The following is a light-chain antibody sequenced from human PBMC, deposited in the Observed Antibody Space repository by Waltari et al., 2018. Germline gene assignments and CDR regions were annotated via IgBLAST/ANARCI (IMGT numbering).Light chain of an antibody. J-gene: IGKJ2*01. CDR3: QQYYSTPNT. Sequence: DIVMTQSPLSLPVTPGEPASISCRSSQSLLHSNGYNYLDWYLQKPGQSPQLLIYLGSNRASGVPGRFSGSGSGTDFTLTISGLQAEDVAVYYCQQYYSTPNTFGQGTKLEIK. V-gene: IGKV2-28*01. CDR1: QSLLHSNGYNY. CDR2: LGS.